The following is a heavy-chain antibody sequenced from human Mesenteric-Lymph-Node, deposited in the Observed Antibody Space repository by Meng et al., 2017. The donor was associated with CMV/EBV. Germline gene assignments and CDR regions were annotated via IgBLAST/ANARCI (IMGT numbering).Heavy chain of an antibody. D-gene: IGHD4-23*01. CDR2: ISGSGGST. V-gene: IGHV3-23*01. CDR3: AKGHYGGKKGYYFDY. J-gene: IGHJ4*02. CDR1: GFTFSGYG. Sequence: GGSLRLSCAASGFTFSGYGMHWVRQAPGKGLEWVSAISGSGGSTYYADSVKGRFTISRDNSKNTLYLQMNSLRAEDTAVYYCAKGHYGGKKGYYFDYWGQGTLVTVSS.